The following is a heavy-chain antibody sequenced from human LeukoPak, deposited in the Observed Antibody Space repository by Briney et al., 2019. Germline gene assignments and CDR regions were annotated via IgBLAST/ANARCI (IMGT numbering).Heavy chain of an antibody. J-gene: IGHJ6*02. CDR2: MNPNSGNT. CDR1: GYTFTSYD. CDR3: ATGSRQNYGMDV. Sequence: ASVRVSCKASGYTFTSYDINWVRQATGQGLEWMGWMNPNSGNTGYAQKFQGRVTMTEDTSTDTAYMELSSLRSEDTAVYYCATGSRQNYGMDVWGQGTTVTVSS. V-gene: IGHV1-8*02. D-gene: IGHD3-10*01.